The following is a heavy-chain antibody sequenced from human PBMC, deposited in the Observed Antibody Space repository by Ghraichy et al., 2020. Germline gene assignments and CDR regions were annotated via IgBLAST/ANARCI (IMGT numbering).Heavy chain of an antibody. CDR3: ARGWCSSTSCYYFDY. J-gene: IGHJ4*02. CDR2: INHSGST. V-gene: IGHV4-34*01. CDR1: GGSFSGYY. D-gene: IGHD2-2*01. Sequence: ETLSLTCAVYGGSFSGYYWSWIRQPPGKGLEWIGEINHSGSTNYNPSLKSRVTISVDTSKNQFSLKLSSVTAADTAVYYCARGWCSSTSCYYFDYWGQGTLVTVSS.